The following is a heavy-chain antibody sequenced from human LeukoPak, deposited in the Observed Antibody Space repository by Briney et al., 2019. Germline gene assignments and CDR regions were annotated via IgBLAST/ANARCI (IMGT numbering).Heavy chain of an antibody. V-gene: IGHV4-34*01. CDR3: ARESESTYYFDY. CDR1: GGSFSGYY. Sequence: SETLSLTCAVYGGSFSGYYWSWIRQPPGKGLEWIGEINHSGSTNYNPSLKSRVTISVDTSKNQFSLKLSSVTAADTAVYYCARESESTYYFDYWGQGTLVTVSS. CDR2: INHSGST. J-gene: IGHJ4*02.